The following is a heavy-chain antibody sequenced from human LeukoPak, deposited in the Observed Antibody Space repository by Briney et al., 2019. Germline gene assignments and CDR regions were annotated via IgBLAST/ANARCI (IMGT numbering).Heavy chain of an antibody. Sequence: SQTLSLTCTVSGGAISSGGYYWSCTRQHPGKGLEWIGYIYYSGSTYYNPSLKSRVTISVDTSKNQFSLKLSSVTAADTAVYYCARSGWVRGAPRYWGQGTLVTVSS. CDR3: ARSGWVRGAPRY. V-gene: IGHV4-31*03. D-gene: IGHD3-10*01. CDR1: GGAISSGGYY. CDR2: IYYSGST. J-gene: IGHJ4*02.